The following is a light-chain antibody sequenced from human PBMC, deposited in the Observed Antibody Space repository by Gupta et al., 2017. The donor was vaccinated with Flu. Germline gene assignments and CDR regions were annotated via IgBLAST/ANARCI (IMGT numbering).Light chain of an antibody. CDR3: QSYDSSLSGPSYV. CDR2: VNS. Sequence: QSVLTPPPSVSGAPGQRVTISCTGSTSTIGAGYDVQWYQQVPGTAPKLLIYVNSNRPSGVPDRFSGSKSGTSASLAITGLQAEDEADYYCQSYDSSLSGPSYVFGTGTKVTVL. J-gene: IGLJ1*01. CDR1: TSTIGAGYD. V-gene: IGLV1-40*01.